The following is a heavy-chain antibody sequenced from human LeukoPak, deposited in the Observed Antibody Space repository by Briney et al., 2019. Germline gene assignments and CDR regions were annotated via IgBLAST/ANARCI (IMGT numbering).Heavy chain of an antibody. J-gene: IGHJ5*02. V-gene: IGHV3-23*01. D-gene: IGHD3-22*01. CDR2: VSGTGGSA. Sequence: GGSLRLSCAASGFTVSSNYMSWVRQAPGKGLEWVAAVSGTGGSAYYSDSLKGRFTISRDNSKNTLYLQISSLRAEDTAVYYCAKDRDSSGFYSWFDPWGQGTLVTVSS. CDR3: AKDRDSSGFYSWFDP. CDR1: GFTVSSNY.